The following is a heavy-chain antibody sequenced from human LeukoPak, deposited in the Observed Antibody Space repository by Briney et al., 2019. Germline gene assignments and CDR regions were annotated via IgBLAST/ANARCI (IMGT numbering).Heavy chain of an antibody. CDR2: MSISGDNT. CDR1: GFTFSNYA. D-gene: IGHD3-10*01. V-gene: IGHV3-23*01. Sequence: GGSLRLSCAASGFTFSNYAMSWVRQAPGKGLEWVSAMSISGDNTYYADSVKGRFTISRDNSKNTLYLQMNSLRAEDTAVYYCARGYGSGSYDAFDIWGQGTMVTVSS. J-gene: IGHJ3*02. CDR3: ARGYGSGSYDAFDI.